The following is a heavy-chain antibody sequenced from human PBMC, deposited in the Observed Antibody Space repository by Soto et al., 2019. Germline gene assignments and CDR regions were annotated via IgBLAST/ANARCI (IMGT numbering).Heavy chain of an antibody. CDR1: GFTFSSYG. CDR3: AKDRTTGLVVSHYLDY. J-gene: IGHJ4*02. V-gene: IGHV3-30*18. CDR2: ISYDGSNK. Sequence: QVQLVESGGGVVQPGRSLRLSCAASGFTFSSYGMHWVRQAPGKGLEWVAVISYDGSNKYYADSVKGRFTISRDNSKNXLYLQMNSLRAEDTAVYYCAKDRTTGLVVSHYLDYWGQGTLVTVSS. D-gene: IGHD2-2*01.